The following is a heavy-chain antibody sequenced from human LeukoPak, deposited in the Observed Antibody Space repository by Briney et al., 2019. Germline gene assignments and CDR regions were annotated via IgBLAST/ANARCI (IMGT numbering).Heavy chain of an antibody. CDR3: ARDPAPKKLLWFGKDAFDI. J-gene: IGHJ3*02. Sequence: SETLSLTCAVYGGSFSGYYWSWIRQPPGKGLEWIGEINHSGSTNYNPSLKSRVTISIDTSKNQFSLKLSSVTAADTAVYYCARDPAPKKLLWFGKDAFDIWGQGTMVTLSS. D-gene: IGHD3-10*01. CDR2: INHSGST. CDR1: GGSFSGYY. V-gene: IGHV4-34*01.